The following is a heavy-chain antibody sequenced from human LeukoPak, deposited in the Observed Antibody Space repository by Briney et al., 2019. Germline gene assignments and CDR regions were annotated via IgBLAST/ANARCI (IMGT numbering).Heavy chain of an antibody. CDR3: AREVPATISYYYYYMDV. CDR2: IKQDGSEK. D-gene: IGHD2-2*01. Sequence: GGSLRLSCAASGFTFSSYWMSWVHQAPGKGLEWVANIKQDGSEKYYVDSVKGRFTISRDNAKNSLYLQTNSLRAEDTAVYYCAREVPATISYYYYYMDVWGKGTTVTVSS. J-gene: IGHJ6*03. V-gene: IGHV3-7*01. CDR1: GFTFSSYW.